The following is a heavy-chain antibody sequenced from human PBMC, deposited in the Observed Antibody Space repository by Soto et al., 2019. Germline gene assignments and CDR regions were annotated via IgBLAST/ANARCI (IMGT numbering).Heavy chain of an antibody. D-gene: IGHD3-3*01. Sequence: SETLSLTCTVSGGSISSGGYYWSWIRHHPGKGLEWIGYIYYSGSTYYNPSLKSRVTISVDTSKNQFSLKLSSVTAADTAVYYCARGRKGNYDFWSGYTPDYWGQGTLVTVSS. J-gene: IGHJ4*02. CDR3: ARGRKGNYDFWSGYTPDY. V-gene: IGHV4-31*03. CDR2: IYYSGST. CDR1: GGSISSGGYY.